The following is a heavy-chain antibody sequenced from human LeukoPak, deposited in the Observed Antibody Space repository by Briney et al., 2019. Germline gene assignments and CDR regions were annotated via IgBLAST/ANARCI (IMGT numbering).Heavy chain of an antibody. J-gene: IGHJ4*02. CDR1: GASFSTGDQY. D-gene: IGHD3-22*01. V-gene: IGHV4-31*03. CDR3: SRGLDSRKLGY. CDR2: IHPSGML. Sequence: SETLSLTCTVSGASFSTGDQYWNWIRLSLGKGLEWIGSIHPSGMLYNNPSLESRVTISIDTSNNQFSLHLNSVTAADTAVYFCSRGLDSRKLGYWGQGTLVTVSS.